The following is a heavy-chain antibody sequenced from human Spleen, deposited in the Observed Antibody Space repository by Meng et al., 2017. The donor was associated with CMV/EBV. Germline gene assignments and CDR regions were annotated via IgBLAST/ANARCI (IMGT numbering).Heavy chain of an antibody. CDR1: GGSISSSSYY. J-gene: IGHJ4*02. CDR2: IYYSGST. Sequence: LQLQESGPGLVKPSETLSLPCTVSGGSISSSSYYWGWIRQPPGKGLEWIGSIYYSGSTYYNPSLKSRVTISVDTSKNQFSLKLSSVTAADTAVYYCARDILNYGGPFDYWGQGTLVTVSS. D-gene: IGHD4-23*01. CDR3: ARDILNYGGPFDY. V-gene: IGHV4-39*07.